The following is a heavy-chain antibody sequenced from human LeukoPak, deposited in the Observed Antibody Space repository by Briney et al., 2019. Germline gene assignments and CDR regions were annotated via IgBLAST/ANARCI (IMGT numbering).Heavy chain of an antibody. CDR1: GGSISSYY. Sequence: SETLSLTCTVSGGSISSYYWSWIRQPAGKGLEWIGRIYTSGSTNYNASPKSRVSMSVDTSKNQYSLKLSSVTAADTAVFYCARENSGSYREFDYWGQGTLVTVSS. D-gene: IGHD1-26*01. CDR3: ARENSGSYREFDY. V-gene: IGHV4-4*07. CDR2: IYTSGST. J-gene: IGHJ4*02.